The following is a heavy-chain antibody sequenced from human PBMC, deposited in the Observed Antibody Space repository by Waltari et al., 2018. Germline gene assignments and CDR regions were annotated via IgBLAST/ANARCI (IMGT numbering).Heavy chain of an antibody. CDR1: GSTFPASY. V-gene: IGHV1-69-2*01. J-gene: IGHJ4*02. CDR2: VDPEDGET. Sequence: EVKLVRSGAEVKKPGATVKISCRVSGSTFPASYMHWVQQAPGKGLEWMGLVDPEDGETIYAEKFQGRVTITADTSTDTAYMELSSLRSEDTAVYYCATMAAAGTPFDYWGQGTLVTVSS. D-gene: IGHD6-13*01. CDR3: ATMAAAGTPFDY.